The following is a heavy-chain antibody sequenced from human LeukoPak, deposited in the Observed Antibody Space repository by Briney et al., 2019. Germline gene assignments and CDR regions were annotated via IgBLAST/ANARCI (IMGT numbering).Heavy chain of an antibody. CDR2: IKQDGSEK. D-gene: IGHD4-17*01. CDR3: ARESFPYYGDYFRRSREYFDY. Sequence: GGSLRLSCAASGFTFSSYWMSWVRQAPGKGLEWVANIKQDGSEKYYVDSVKGRFTISRDNAKNSLYLQMNSLRAEDTAVYYCARESFPYYGDYFRRSREYFDYWGQGTLVTVSS. J-gene: IGHJ4*02. CDR1: GFTFSSYW. V-gene: IGHV3-7*03.